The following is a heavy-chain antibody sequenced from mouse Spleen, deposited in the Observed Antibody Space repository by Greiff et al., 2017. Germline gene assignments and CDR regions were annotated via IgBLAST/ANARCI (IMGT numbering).Heavy chain of an antibody. CDR3: ARGRGITGTAWFAY. V-gene: IGHV1-77*01. D-gene: IGHD4-1*01. CDR1: GYTFTDYV. J-gene: IGHJ3*01. Sequence: SGPELVKPGASVQMSCKASGYTFTDYVISWVKQRTGQGLEWIGEIYPGSGNTYYNEKFKGKATLTADKSSSTAYMQLSSLTSEDSAVYFCARGRGITGTAWFAYWGQGTLVTVSA. CDR2: IYPGSGNT.